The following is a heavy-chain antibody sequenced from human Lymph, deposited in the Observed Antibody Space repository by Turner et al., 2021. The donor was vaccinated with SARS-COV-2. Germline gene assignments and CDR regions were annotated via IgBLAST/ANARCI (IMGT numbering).Heavy chain of an antibody. CDR1: GFTFSNAW. D-gene: IGHD6-6*01. CDR2: IKSKTDGGTT. J-gene: IGHJ4*02. V-gene: IGHV3-15*01. CDR3: TTDPGQLVPYFDY. Sequence: EVQLVESGVGLVKPVGSLRLSCAASGFTFSNAWMSWVRQAQGKGLEWGGRIKSKTDGGTTDYAAPVKGRFTISRDESKNTMYLQMNRLKTEDKAVYYCTTDPGQLVPYFDYWGQGTLVTVSS.